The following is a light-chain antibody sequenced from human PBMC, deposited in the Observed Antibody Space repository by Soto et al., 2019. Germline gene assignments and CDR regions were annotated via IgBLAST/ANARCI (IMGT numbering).Light chain of an antibody. CDR1: QSIATY. CDR3: QQSYGDPRT. J-gene: IGKJ1*01. V-gene: IGKV1-39*01. Sequence: DIQMTQSPSSLSASVEDRVTITCRASQSIATYLNWYQQRPGKGPKLLIYAATRLQSGVPSRFSGSGSGTDFTLTITSLQPEDFAIYFCQQSYGDPRTFGQGTKVEIK. CDR2: AAT.